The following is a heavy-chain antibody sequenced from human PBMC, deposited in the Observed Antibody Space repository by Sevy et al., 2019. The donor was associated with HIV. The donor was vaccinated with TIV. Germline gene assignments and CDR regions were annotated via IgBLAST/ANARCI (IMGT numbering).Heavy chain of an antibody. CDR1: GFTLDDYA. J-gene: IGHJ4*02. V-gene: IGHV3-9*01. D-gene: IGHD5-18*01. Sequence: GGSLRLSCAASGFTLDDYAMHWVRQAPGKGLEWVSGISWNSGSIGYADSVKGRFTISRDNAKNSLYLQMNSLRAEDTALYYCAKESGYSAFDYWGQGTLVTVSS. CDR2: ISWNSGSI. CDR3: AKESGYSAFDY.